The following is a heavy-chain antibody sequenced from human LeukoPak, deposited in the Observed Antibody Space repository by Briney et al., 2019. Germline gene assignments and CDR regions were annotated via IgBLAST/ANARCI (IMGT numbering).Heavy chain of an antibody. Sequence: ASVKVSCKASGGTFSSYAISWVRQAPGQGLEWMGGIIPIFGTANYAQKFQGRVTITADKSTSTAYMELSSLRAEDTAVYYCAKGPLRYCSGGSCYEDYYFDYWGQGTLVTVSS. CDR3: AKGPLRYCSGGSCYEDYYFDY. V-gene: IGHV1-69*06. D-gene: IGHD2-15*01. J-gene: IGHJ4*02. CDR2: IIPIFGTA. CDR1: GGTFSSYA.